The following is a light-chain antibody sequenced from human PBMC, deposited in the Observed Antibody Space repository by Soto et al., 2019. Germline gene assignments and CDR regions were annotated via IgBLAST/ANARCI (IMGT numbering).Light chain of an antibody. V-gene: IGKV1-33*01. CDR3: QQYNSYPLT. CDR2: DAS. Sequence: DVQLTQSPSSLSASVGDRVTITCQASQDISNYLSWFQQQPGKAPKLLIYDASKLQTGVPSRFSGSGSGTEFTLTISSLQPEDFATYYCQQYNSYPLTFGGGTKVEVK. CDR1: QDISNY. J-gene: IGKJ4*01.